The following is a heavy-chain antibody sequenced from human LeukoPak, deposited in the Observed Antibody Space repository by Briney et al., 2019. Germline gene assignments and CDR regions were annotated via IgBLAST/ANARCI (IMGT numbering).Heavy chain of an antibody. V-gene: IGHV4-61*01. CDR2: IFSRGGT. Sequence: KPSETLSLTCTVSGGSISSITYYWNWIRQPPGKGLEWIGYIFSRGGTSYNPSLKSRATILIDTSKNQFSLSLTSVTAADTAVYYCATLGYCTGGNCYQDDFWGQGTLVTVSS. D-gene: IGHD2-15*01. J-gene: IGHJ4*02. CDR1: GGSISSITYY. CDR3: ATLGYCTGGNCYQDDF.